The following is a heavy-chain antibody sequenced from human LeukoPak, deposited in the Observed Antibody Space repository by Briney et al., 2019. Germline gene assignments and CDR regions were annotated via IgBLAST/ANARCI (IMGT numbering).Heavy chain of an antibody. CDR1: GFTFSSYA. CDR3: ARDDPFYYYMDV. Sequence: GGSLRLSCAASGFTFSSYAMSWVRQAPGKGLEWVSAISGSGGSTYYADSVKGRFTISRDNAKNSLYLQMNSLRAEDTAVYYCARDDPFYYYMDVWGKGTTVTVSS. CDR2: ISGSGGST. V-gene: IGHV3-23*01. J-gene: IGHJ6*03.